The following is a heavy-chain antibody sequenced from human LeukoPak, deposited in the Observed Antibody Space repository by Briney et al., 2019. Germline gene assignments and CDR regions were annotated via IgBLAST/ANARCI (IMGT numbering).Heavy chain of an antibody. CDR2: INPNSGDT. J-gene: IGHJ4*02. Sequence: ASVKVSCKTSGYTFTGYYLHWVRQAPGQGLEWMGRINPNSGDTKYAQKFQGRVTMTGDTSISTAYMGLSRLRFDDSAVYYCARVRYDRSAYYPSFGFWGQRTLITVSS. CDR3: ARVRYDRSAYYPSFGF. V-gene: IGHV1-2*06. D-gene: IGHD3-22*01. CDR1: GYTFTGYY.